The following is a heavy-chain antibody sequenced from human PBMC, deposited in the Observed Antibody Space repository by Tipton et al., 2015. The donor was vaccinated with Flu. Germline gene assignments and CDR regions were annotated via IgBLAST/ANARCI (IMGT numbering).Heavy chain of an antibody. CDR2: IYYTGST. D-gene: IGHD2-21*02. J-gene: IGHJ6*02. CDR3: TRDVGPQIKVTGGMDV. CDR1: GGSIRSSTDF. V-gene: IGHV4-39*07. Sequence: SLTCTVSGGSIRSSTDFWAWIRQSPGKGLEWIGTIYYTGSTYNNVSLKSRVTITVDTSKNQFSLRLSSVTAANTAVYYFTRDVGPQIKVTGGMDVWGQGTTVTVSS.